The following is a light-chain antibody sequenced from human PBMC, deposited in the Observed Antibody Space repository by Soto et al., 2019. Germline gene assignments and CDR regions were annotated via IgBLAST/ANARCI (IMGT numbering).Light chain of an antibody. J-gene: IGKJ5*01. CDR1: QSLLHITGETF. CDR2: EVS. Sequence: DVVMTQTPLALSVAPGQPASISCKSSQSLLHITGETFLFWYLQQPGQSPQLLIYEVSTRVSGVPDRFSDSGSGTDFTLEISRVETDDVGIYYCMQSTQLPPTFGQGTRLGIE. CDR3: MQSTQLPPT. V-gene: IGKV2D-29*02.